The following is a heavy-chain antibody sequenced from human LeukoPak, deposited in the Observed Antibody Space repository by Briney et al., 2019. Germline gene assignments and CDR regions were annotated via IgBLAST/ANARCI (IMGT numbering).Heavy chain of an antibody. D-gene: IGHD3-10*01. CDR2: IIPIFGTA. CDR1: GGTFSSYA. J-gene: IGHJ4*02. V-gene: IGHV1-69*05. Sequence: SVKVSCKASGGTFSSYAISWVRQAPGQGLEWMGGIIPIFGTANYAQKFQGRVTITTDESTSKAYMELSSLRSEDTAVYYCATGPYYYGAAFDYWGQGTLVTVSS. CDR3: ATGPYYYGAAFDY.